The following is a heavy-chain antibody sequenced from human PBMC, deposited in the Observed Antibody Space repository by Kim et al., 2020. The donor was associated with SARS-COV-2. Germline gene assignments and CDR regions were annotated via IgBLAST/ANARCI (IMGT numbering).Heavy chain of an antibody. D-gene: IGHD4-17*01. CDR2: ISSSSSDI. V-gene: IGHV3-21*01. J-gene: IGHJ6*01. Sequence: GGSLRLSCGASGFTFNKYSMNWVRQAPGKGLEWLSSISSSSSDIYYAASVKGRFTISRDNAKNSLYLQMNILRAEDTAVYYCSRERTYGDYNYYGMDVWG. CDR3: SRERTYGDYNYYGMDV. CDR1: GFTFNKYS.